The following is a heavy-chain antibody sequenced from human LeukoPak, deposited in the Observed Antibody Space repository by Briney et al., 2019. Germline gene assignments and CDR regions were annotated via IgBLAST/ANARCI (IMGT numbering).Heavy chain of an antibody. CDR3: ARAAYSSASFDS. Sequence: SETLSLTCTVSGGSISSYYWSWIRQPPGKGLEWIGYIYYSGSTNYNPSLKSRVTISVDTSKNQFSLKLNSVTAADTAVYYCARAAYSSASFDSWGQGTLVTVSS. V-gene: IGHV4-59*08. D-gene: IGHD6-19*01. CDR1: GGSISSYY. CDR2: IYYSGST. J-gene: IGHJ4*02.